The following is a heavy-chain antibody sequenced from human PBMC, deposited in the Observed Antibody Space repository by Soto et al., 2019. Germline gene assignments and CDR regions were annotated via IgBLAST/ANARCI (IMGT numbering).Heavy chain of an antibody. CDR2: IKQDGSEK. CDR1: GFTFSSYW. J-gene: IGHJ4*02. D-gene: IGHD6-19*01. Sequence: GGSLRLSCAASGFTFSSYWMSWVRQAPGKGLEWVANIKQDGSEKYYVDSVKGRFTISRDNAKNSLYLQMNSLRAEDTAVYYCARDPYSSGWYGGALFDYWGQGTLVTVSS. CDR3: ARDPYSSGWYGGALFDY. V-gene: IGHV3-7*01.